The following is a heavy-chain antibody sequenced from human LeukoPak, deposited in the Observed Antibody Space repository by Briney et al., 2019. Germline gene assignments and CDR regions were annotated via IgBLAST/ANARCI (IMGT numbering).Heavy chain of an antibody. V-gene: IGHV1-2*02. Sequence: ASVKVSCKASGYTFTGYYIRWVRQAPGQGLEWMGWINPNSGGTNYAQKFQGSVTMTRDTSISTAYMELSRLRSDDTAVYYCARVVSRSWEWRLDPWGQGTLVTVSS. CDR2: INPNSGGT. CDR3: ARVVSRSWEWRLDP. CDR1: GYTFTGYY. D-gene: IGHD6-13*01. J-gene: IGHJ5*02.